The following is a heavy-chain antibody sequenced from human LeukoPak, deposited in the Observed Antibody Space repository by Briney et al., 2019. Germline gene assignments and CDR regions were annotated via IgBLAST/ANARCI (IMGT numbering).Heavy chain of an antibody. V-gene: IGHV3-30*04. Sequence: GGSLRLSCAASGFTFSSYAMHWVRQAPGKGLEWAAVISYDGSNKYYADSVKGRFTISRDNSKNTLYPEMNSLRTEDTAVYYCARGSSRWLQSIQRTDYWGQGTLVTVS. CDR3: ARGSSRWLQSIQRTDY. CDR1: GFTFSSYA. J-gene: IGHJ4*02. CDR2: ISYDGSNK. D-gene: IGHD5-24*01.